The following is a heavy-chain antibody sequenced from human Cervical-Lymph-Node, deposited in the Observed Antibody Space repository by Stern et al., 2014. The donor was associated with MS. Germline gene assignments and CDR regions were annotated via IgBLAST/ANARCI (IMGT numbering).Heavy chain of an antibody. CDR1: GGTFSSYA. D-gene: IGHD1-1*01. V-gene: IGHV1-69*01. Sequence: QVQLVQSGAEVKKPGSSVKVSCKASGGTFSSYAISWARQAPGQGLEWMGGIIPIFVTANYAQKFQGRVTITADESTSTAYMELSSLRSEDTAVYYCARDSPRGVHYYYYGMDVWGQGTTVTVSS. CDR2: IIPIFVTA. J-gene: IGHJ6*02. CDR3: ARDSPRGVHYYYYGMDV.